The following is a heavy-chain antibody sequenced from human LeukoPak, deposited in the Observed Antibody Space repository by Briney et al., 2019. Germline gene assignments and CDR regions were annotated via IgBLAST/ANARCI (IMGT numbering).Heavy chain of an antibody. Sequence: GGSLRLSCAASGFKFTSYSMNWVRQAPGKGLEWISYISSSGSPIYYADSVKGRFTISRDNAKKSSDLQMTNLTAEDTAVYFCARGSRFDYWGQGAPVTVSS. J-gene: IGHJ4*02. V-gene: IGHV3-48*04. CDR1: GFKFTSYS. CDR2: ISSSGSPI. CDR3: ARGSRFDY.